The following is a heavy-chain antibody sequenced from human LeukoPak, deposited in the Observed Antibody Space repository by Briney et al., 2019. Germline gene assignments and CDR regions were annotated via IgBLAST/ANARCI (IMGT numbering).Heavy chain of an antibody. Sequence: SGGSLRLSCAASGFTFDDYAMHWVRQAPGKGLEWVSGISWNSGSIGYADSVKGRFTISRDNAKNSLYLQMNSLKTEDTAVYYCTTPGGSTTGTTPRGYYYYYMDVWGKGTTVTISS. CDR2: ISWNSGSI. J-gene: IGHJ6*03. D-gene: IGHD1-1*01. V-gene: IGHV3-9*01. CDR3: TTPGGSTTGTTPRGYYYYYMDV. CDR1: GFTFDDYA.